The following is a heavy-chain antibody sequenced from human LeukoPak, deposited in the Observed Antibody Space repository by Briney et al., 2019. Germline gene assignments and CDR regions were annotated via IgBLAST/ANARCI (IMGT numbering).Heavy chain of an antibody. Sequence: GGSLRLSCAASGFTFSSYSMNWVRQAPGKGLEWVGRIRHKADGYTTEYAASVKGRFTISRDNAKNSLYLQMNSLRAEDTAVYYCAREVGDATQIFDYWGQGTLVTVSS. CDR2: IRHKADGYTT. V-gene: IGHV3-72*01. J-gene: IGHJ4*02. D-gene: IGHD3-10*01. CDR3: AREVGDATQIFDY. CDR1: GFTFSSYS.